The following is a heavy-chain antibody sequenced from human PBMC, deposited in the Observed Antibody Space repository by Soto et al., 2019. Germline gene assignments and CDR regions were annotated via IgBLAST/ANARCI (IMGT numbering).Heavy chain of an antibody. Sequence: EVQLLESGGGLVKPGGSLRLSCAASGFTFSSYTMNWVRQAPGKGLEWVSSITSSSSAIYYADSVRGRFTISIDNAKNSLYLQMNSLRAEDAAVYYCARDPNTGTYHFNYWGQGTLVTVSS. CDR1: GFTFSSYT. V-gene: IGHV3-21*01. D-gene: IGHD1-1*01. CDR3: ARDPNTGTYHFNY. CDR2: ITSSSSAI. J-gene: IGHJ4*02.